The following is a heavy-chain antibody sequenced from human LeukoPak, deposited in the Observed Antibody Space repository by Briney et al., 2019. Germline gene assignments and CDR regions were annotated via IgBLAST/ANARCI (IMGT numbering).Heavy chain of an antibody. CDR1: GGSISSSTYY. V-gene: IGHV4-39*01. CDR2: IYYSGST. D-gene: IGHD3-9*01. Sequence: SETLSLTCTVSGGSISSSTYYWGWIRQPPGKGLEWIGIIYYSGSTEYNPSLKSRVTISVDTSKNQFSLNLSSVTAADTAVYYCARLPTGYPNWFDPWGQGTLVTVSS. CDR3: ARLPTGYPNWFDP. J-gene: IGHJ5*02.